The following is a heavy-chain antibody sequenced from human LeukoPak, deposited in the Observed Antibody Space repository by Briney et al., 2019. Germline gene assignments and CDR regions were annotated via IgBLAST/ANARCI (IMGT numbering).Heavy chain of an antibody. D-gene: IGHD3/OR15-3a*01. J-gene: IGHJ4*02. CDR2: IWNDGSNK. CDR1: GFTFRSYG. Sequence: PGGSLRLSCVASGFTFRSYGLHWVRQAPGKGLEWVALIWNDGSNKYYADSVKGRSTNSRDNSKNTLYLQMNSLRAEDTAVYYCAREWTRTGPFDYWGQGTLVTVSS. CDR3: AREWTRTGPFDY. V-gene: IGHV3-33*01.